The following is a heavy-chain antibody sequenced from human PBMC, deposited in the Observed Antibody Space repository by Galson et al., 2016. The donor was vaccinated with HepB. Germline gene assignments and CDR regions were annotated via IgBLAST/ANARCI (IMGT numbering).Heavy chain of an antibody. CDR2: ISYDGSNK. V-gene: IGHV3-30*18. D-gene: IGHD2-21*02. CDR1: GFTFSSYG. Sequence: SLRLSCAASGFTFSSYGMHWVRQAPGKGLEWVALISYDGSNKYYADSVKGRFTISRDNSKNTLYLQMNRLRTEDTAVYYCAKDLGGRVVSAKDYYYGMDVWGIGTTVTVSS. CDR3: AKDLGGRVVSAKDYYYGMDV. J-gene: IGHJ6*04.